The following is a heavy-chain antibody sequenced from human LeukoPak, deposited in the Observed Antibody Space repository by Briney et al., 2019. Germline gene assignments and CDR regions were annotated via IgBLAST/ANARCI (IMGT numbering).Heavy chain of an antibody. CDR3: ARGGDLKGELDY. CDR2: IIPILGIA. CDR1: GGTFSSYT. Sequence: SVKVSCKASGGTFSSYTISWVRQAPGQGLEWMGRIIPILGIANYAQKFQGRVTITADKSTSTAYMELSSLRSENTAVYYCARGGDLKGELDYWGQGTLVTVSS. J-gene: IGHJ4*02. D-gene: IGHD3-16*01. V-gene: IGHV1-69*02.